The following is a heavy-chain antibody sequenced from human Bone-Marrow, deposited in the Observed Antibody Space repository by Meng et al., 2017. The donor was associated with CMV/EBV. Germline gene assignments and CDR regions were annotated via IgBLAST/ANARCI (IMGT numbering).Heavy chain of an antibody. CDR2: INHSGST. CDR3: ARARHDFWSSPDYYYYGMDV. J-gene: IGHJ6*02. V-gene: IGHV4-34*01. Sequence: SETLSLTCAVYGGSFSGYYWSWIRQPPGKGLEWIGEINHSGSTNYNPSLKSRVTISVDTSKNQFSLKLSSVTAADTAVYYCARARHDFWSSPDYYYYGMDVWGQGTTVTVSS. D-gene: IGHD3-3*01. CDR1: GGSFSGYY.